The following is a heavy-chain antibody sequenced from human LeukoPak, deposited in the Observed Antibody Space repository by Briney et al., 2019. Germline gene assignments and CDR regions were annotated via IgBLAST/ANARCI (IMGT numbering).Heavy chain of an antibody. CDR1: GFSSDDYP. D-gene: IGHD6-19*01. CDR3: ARAVASGWYGAFDV. J-gene: IGHJ3*01. V-gene: IGHV3-43*02. Sequence: GGSLRLSCAASGFSSDDYPMHWVRQAPGKGLEWVSLINEDGGKTFYADSVQGRFTISRDSSKNTLFLQMSSLRAEDTAVYYCARAVASGWYGAFDVWGQGTMLTVSS. CDR2: INEDGGKT.